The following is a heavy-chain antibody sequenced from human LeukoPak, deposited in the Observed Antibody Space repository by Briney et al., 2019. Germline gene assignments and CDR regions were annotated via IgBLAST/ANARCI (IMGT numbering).Heavy chain of an antibody. Sequence: GGSLRLSCAASGFTFSIYAMSWVRQAPGKGLQWVSSITSRGESTWYVDSVKGRFTITRDNSENTLYLQMHSLRAGDTAVYYCARETAMVRGVIDYWGQGTLVTVSS. CDR1: GFTFSIYA. D-gene: IGHD3-10*01. J-gene: IGHJ4*02. CDR2: ITSRGEST. CDR3: ARETAMVRGVIDY. V-gene: IGHV3-23*01.